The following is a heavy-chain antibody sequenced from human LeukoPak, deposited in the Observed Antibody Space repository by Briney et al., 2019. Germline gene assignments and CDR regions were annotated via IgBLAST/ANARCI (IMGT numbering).Heavy chain of an antibody. CDR2: IYTSGGT. CDR1: GGSISSGY. V-gene: IGHV4-4*07. Sequence: SETLSLTCTVSGGSISSGYWMWLRQPAGKGLEWIGRIYTSGGTRYDPSLRGRVTMSAVTSKNQFSLKLSSVTAADTAVYYCARGIRVTASLLSVGFYFDDWGQGTLVTVSS. D-gene: IGHD2-21*02. CDR3: ARGIRVTASLLSVGFYFDD. J-gene: IGHJ4*02.